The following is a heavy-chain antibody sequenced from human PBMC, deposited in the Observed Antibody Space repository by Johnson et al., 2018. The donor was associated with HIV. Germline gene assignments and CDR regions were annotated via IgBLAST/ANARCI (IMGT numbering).Heavy chain of an antibody. D-gene: IGHD6-6*01. V-gene: IGHV3-7*01. J-gene: IGHJ3*02. CDR3: ARSLPYSSSGGFDI. Sequence: SLRLSCAASGFTFSSYSMHLVRQAPGEGLEWVANIKQDGSEKYYVDSVKGRFTISRDNAKNSLYLQMNSLRAEDTAVYYCARSLPYSSSGGFDIWGQGTMVTVSS. CDR2: IKQDGSEK. CDR1: GFTFSSYS.